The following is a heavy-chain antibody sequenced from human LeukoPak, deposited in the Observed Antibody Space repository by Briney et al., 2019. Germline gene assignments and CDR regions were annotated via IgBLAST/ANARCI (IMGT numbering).Heavy chain of an antibody. CDR2: IYASGST. Sequence: PSETLSLTCSVSGGSIGNYYWTWLRQPAGKGLEWIGRIYASGSTNYNPSLKSRVTISMDKSKNHFSLNLKSVTAADTAFYYCARDFYGDDGHHPFDYWGQGIQVTVSS. J-gene: IGHJ4*02. CDR3: ARDFYGDDGHHPFDY. CDR1: GGSIGNYY. V-gene: IGHV4-4*07. D-gene: IGHD2/OR15-2a*01.